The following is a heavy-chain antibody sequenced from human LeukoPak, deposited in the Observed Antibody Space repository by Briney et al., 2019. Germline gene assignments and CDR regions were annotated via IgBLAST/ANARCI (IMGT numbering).Heavy chain of an antibody. Sequence: KPSETLSLTCAVYGGSFSGYYWSWIRQPPGKGLEWIGEINHSGSTNYNPSLKSRVTISVDTSKNQFSLKLSSMTAADTAVYYCARLPPRSTIAAAGSGIDYWGQGTLVTVSS. CDR1: GGSFSGYY. J-gene: IGHJ4*02. CDR3: ARLPPRSTIAAAGSGIDY. D-gene: IGHD6-13*01. CDR2: INHSGST. V-gene: IGHV4-34*01.